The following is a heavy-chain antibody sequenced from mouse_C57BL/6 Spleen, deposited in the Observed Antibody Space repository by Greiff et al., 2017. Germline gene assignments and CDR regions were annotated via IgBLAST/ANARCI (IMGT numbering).Heavy chain of an antibody. V-gene: IGHV1-39*01. CDR3: ARRMTAQATPWFAY. D-gene: IGHD3-2*02. Sequence: LVESGPELVKPGASVKISCKASGYSFTDYNMNWVKQSNGQSLEWIGVINPNYGTTSYNQKFKGKATLTVDQSSSTAYMQLNTLTSEDSAVYYCARRMTAQATPWFAYWGQGTLVTVSA. CDR1: GYSFTDYN. J-gene: IGHJ3*01. CDR2: INPNYGTT.